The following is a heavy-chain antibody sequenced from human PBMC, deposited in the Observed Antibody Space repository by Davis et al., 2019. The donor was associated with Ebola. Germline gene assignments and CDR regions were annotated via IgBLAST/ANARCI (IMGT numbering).Heavy chain of an antibody. Sequence: MPGGSLRLSCAVYGGSFSGYYWSWIRQPPGKGLEWIGEINHSGSTNYNPSLKSRVTMFLDKSLNQFSLKMSSVTAADTAVYYCARVLFSVWNYEALDIWGQGTTVTVSS. CDR2: INHSGST. CDR3: ARVLFSVWNYEALDI. CDR1: GGSFSGYY. V-gene: IGHV4-34*01. J-gene: IGHJ3*02. D-gene: IGHD1-7*01.